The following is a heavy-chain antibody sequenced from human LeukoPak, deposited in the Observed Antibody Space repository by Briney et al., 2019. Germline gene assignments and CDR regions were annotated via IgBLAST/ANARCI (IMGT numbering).Heavy chain of an antibody. V-gene: IGHV3-30*02. Sequence: PGGSLRLSCAASGFTFSNYGMHWVRQAPGKGLEWVAFIRYDGSNKYCADSVKARFTVSRDNTKNTLYLQMNSLRAEDTAAYYCAKEKNDYSDYSYMDVWGKGTTVTVSS. J-gene: IGHJ6*03. CDR3: AKEKNDYSDYSYMDV. CDR1: GFTFSNYG. D-gene: IGHD4-11*01. CDR2: IRYDGSNK.